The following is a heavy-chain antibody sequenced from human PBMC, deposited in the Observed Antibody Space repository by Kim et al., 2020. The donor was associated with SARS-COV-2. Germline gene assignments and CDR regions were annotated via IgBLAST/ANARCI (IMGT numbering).Heavy chain of an antibody. CDR2: IRRKVYGGTP. CDR1: GFSFGDYS. CDR3: ARGFGEFLRDYYGMDV. V-gene: IGHV3-49*04. Sequence: GGSLRLSCTASGFSFGDYSMTWVRQAPGKGVEWVGCIRRKVYGGTPEYAASVKGRFTISRDDSKNIAYLQMNSLTTDDTAVYYCARGFGEFLRDYYGMDVWGQGATVIVSS. D-gene: IGHD3-10*01. J-gene: IGHJ6*02.